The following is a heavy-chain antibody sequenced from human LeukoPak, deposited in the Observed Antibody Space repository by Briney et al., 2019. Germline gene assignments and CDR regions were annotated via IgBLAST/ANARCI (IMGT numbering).Heavy chain of an antibody. CDR1: GYTFTSYY. D-gene: IGHD6-13*01. V-gene: IGHV1-46*01. CDR3: ARVQPMFISRPHFDS. Sequence: GASVKVSCKASGYTFTSYYMHWVRQAPGQGLEWMGIINPSGGSTSYAQKFQGRVTMTRDTSTSTVYMELSSLRSEDTAVYYCARVQPMFISRPHFDSWGQGTLVTVSS. J-gene: IGHJ4*02. CDR2: INPSGGST.